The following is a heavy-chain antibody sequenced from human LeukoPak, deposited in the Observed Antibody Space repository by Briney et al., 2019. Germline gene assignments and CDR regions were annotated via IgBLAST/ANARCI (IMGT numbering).Heavy chain of an antibody. V-gene: IGHV1-3*01. Sequence: ASVKVSCKASGYTFTSYAMHWVRQAPGQRLEWMGWINAGNGNTKYSQKFQGRVTITRDTSASTAYMELSSLRSEDTAVYYCAREGQQWLVAELDYWGQGTLVTVSS. CDR3: AREGQQWLVAELDY. CDR1: GYTFTSYA. D-gene: IGHD6-19*01. J-gene: IGHJ4*02. CDR2: INAGNGNT.